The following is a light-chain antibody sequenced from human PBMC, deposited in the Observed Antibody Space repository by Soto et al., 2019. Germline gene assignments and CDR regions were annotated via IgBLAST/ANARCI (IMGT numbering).Light chain of an antibody. V-gene: IGKV1-9*01. CDR1: EGIASS. Sequence: DIHLTQSPSFLSASVGDRVTITCRASEGIASSLAWYQQKAGKAPKLLIYGASTLETGVPSRFSGSGPGTEFTLTISSLQPEDSGIYYCQQFNSYLLTFGGGTKVEIK. J-gene: IGKJ4*01. CDR2: GAS. CDR3: QQFNSYLLT.